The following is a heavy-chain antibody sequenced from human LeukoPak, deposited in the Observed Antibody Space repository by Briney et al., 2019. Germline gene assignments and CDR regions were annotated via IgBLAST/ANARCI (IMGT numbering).Heavy chain of an antibody. CDR3: ARAQCQTQLCRRDDAFDI. Sequence: SETLSLTCTVSDGSITNYDWSWVRQPPGKGLEFIGHVHYSGTANYNPSLRSRVTISIDTSKKHFFLKLRSVTAADTAVYYCARAQCQTQLCRRDDAFDIWGQGTMVTVSS. J-gene: IGHJ3*02. CDR2: VHYSGTA. D-gene: IGHD5-18*01. V-gene: IGHV4-59*01. CDR1: DGSITNYD.